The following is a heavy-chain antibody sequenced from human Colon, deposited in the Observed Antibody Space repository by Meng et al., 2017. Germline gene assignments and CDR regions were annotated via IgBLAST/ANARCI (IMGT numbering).Heavy chain of an antibody. J-gene: IGHJ6*02. CDR1: GGSISSGHW. Sequence: GSLTLSCAVSGGSISSGHWWSWVRQPPGKGLEWFGEIYHSGNTNYNPSLKSRVTISVDKSKNQFSLELSSVTAADTAVYYCARATGEFAYGMDIWGQGTMVTVSS. V-gene: IGHV4-4*02. CDR2: IYHSGNT. D-gene: IGHD3-10*01. CDR3: ARATGEFAYGMDI.